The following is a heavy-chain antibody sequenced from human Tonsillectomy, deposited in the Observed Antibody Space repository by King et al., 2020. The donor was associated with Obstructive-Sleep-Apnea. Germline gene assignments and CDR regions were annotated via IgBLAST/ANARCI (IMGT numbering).Heavy chain of an antibody. CDR3: ARETYYYDSSGYYYYFDY. CDR2: IWYDGSNK. CDR1: GFTFSSYG. J-gene: IGHJ4*02. V-gene: IGHV3-33*01. D-gene: IGHD3-22*01. Sequence: VQLVESGGGVVQPGRSLRLSCAASGFTFSSYGMHWVRQAPGKGLEWVAVIWYDGSNKYYADSVKGRFTISRDNSKNTLYLQMNSLRAEDTAVYYCARETYYYDSSGYYYYFDYWGQGTLVTVSS.